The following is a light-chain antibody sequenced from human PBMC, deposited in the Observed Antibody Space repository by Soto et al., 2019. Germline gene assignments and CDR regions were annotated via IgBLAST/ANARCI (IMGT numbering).Light chain of an antibody. Sequence: QSVLTQPPSVSGAPGQRVTISCTGRSSNIGAGYDVHWYQQLPGTAPKLLISANTNRPSGVLDRFSGSKSGTSASLAITGLQAGDEADYYCQSYDSSLSAYVFGTGTKLTVL. CDR2: ANT. CDR1: SSNIGAGYD. CDR3: QSYDSSLSAYV. V-gene: IGLV1-40*01. J-gene: IGLJ1*01.